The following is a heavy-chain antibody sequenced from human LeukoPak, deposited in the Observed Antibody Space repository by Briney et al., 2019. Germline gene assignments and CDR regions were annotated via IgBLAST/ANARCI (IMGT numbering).Heavy chain of an antibody. V-gene: IGHV3-48*03. CDR3: ARTHRVVAATPMGY. Sequence: GGSLRLSXAASGFTFSSYEMNWVRQAPGKGLEWVSYISSSGSTIYYADSVKGRFTISRDNAKNSLYLQMNSLRAEDTAVYYCARTHRVVAATPMGYWGQGTLVTVSS. D-gene: IGHD2-15*01. CDR2: ISSSGSTI. J-gene: IGHJ4*02. CDR1: GFTFSSYE.